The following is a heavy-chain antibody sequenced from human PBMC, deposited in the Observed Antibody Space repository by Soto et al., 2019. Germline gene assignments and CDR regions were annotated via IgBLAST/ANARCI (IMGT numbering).Heavy chain of an antibody. CDR1: GGSFSGYY. CDR3: ARGRVLAARLDY. V-gene: IGHV4-34*01. Sequence: SETLSVTCAVYGGSFSGYYWSWIRQPPGKGLEWIGEINHSGSTNYNPSLKSRVTISVDTSKNQFSLKLSPVTAADTAVYYCARGRVLAARLDYWGQGTLVTVSS. D-gene: IGHD6-6*01. J-gene: IGHJ4*02. CDR2: INHSGST.